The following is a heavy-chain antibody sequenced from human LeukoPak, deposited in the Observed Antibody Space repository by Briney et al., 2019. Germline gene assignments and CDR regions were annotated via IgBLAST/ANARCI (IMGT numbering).Heavy chain of an antibody. CDR3: TSDRRAFDI. V-gene: IGHV1-69*13. Sequence: VRVSCKASGGTFIHYSISWVRQAPGQGLEWMGGIIPVFGTTNYAQKFQGRVTITTDESTSTAYLGLSSLRSEDTAVYYCTSDRRAFDIWGQGTMVTVSS. CDR2: IIPVFGTT. D-gene: IGHD3-22*01. CDR1: GGTFIHYS. J-gene: IGHJ3*02.